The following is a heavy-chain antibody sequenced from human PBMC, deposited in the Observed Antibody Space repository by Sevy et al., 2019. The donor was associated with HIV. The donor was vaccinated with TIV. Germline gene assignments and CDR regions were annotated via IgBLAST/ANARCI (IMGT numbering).Heavy chain of an antibody. CDR1: GFTFGTYA. V-gene: IGHV3-23*01. Sequence: GGSLRLSCAASGFTFGTYAMSWVRQAPGKGLEWVSAISGSGGSTYYADSLKGRFTISRDNSKNTLYLQMNSLRAEDTAVYYCAKEPYYYDSSPGYWGQGTLVTVSS. J-gene: IGHJ4*02. CDR2: ISGSGGST. D-gene: IGHD3-22*01. CDR3: AKEPYYYDSSPGY.